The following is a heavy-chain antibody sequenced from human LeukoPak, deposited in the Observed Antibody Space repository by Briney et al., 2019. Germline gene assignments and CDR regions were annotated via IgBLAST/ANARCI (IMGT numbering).Heavy chain of an antibody. CDR2: IYTSGST. CDR1: GGSISSYY. V-gene: IGHV4-4*07. CDR3: ASLIVGATTHYYYGMDV. Sequence: SETLSLTCTVSGGSISSYYWSWIRQPAGKGLEWIGRIYTSGSTNYNPSLKSRVTMSVDTSKNQFSLKLSSVTAADTAVYYCASLIVGATTHYYYGMDVWGQGTTVTVSS. J-gene: IGHJ6*02. D-gene: IGHD1-26*01.